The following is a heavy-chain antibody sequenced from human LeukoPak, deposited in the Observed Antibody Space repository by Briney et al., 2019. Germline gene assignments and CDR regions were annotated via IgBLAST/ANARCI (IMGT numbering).Heavy chain of an antibody. D-gene: IGHD6-19*01. CDR3: ARVASVSGWYVDY. Sequence: GGSLRLSCAASRFTFSSYAMNWVRQAPGKGLEWVSAISASGSSTYYADSVKGRFTISRDNAKNSLYLQMNSLRAEDTAVYYCARVASVSGWYVDYWGQGTLVTVSS. V-gene: IGHV3-23*01. J-gene: IGHJ4*02. CDR2: ISASGSST. CDR1: RFTFSSYA.